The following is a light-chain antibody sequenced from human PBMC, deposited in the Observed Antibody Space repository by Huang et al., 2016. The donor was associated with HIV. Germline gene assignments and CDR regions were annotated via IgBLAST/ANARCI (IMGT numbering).Light chain of an antibody. J-gene: IGKJ3*01. CDR3: QQLKTYPIT. CDR1: QGIGRS. Sequence: IQLTQSPSSLSASVGDRVTITCRASQGIGRSLVWYQQKPGKAPKLLIYAASTLQRGVTSRFSGSGSGTDFTLTISSLQPEDFATYYCQQLKTYPITFGPGTQVDIK. CDR2: AAS. V-gene: IGKV1-9*01.